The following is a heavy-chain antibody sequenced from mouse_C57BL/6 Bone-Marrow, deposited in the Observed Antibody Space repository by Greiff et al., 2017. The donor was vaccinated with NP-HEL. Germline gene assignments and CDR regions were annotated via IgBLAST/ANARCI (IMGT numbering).Heavy chain of an antibody. CDR2: ISYDGSN. J-gene: IGHJ4*01. D-gene: IGHD3-2*02. CDR3: ARELDSSGYVPLLDAMDY. CDR1: GYSITSGYY. V-gene: IGHV3-6*01. Sequence: VQLKESGPGLVKPSQSLSLTCSVTGYSITSGYYWNWLRQFPGNKLEWMGYISYDGSNNYNPSLKNRISITRDTSKNQFFLKLNSVTTEDTATYYCARELDSSGYVPLLDAMDYWGQGTSVTVSS.